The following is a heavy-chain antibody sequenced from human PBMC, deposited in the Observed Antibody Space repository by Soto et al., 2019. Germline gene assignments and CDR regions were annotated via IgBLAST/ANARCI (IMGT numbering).Heavy chain of an antibody. CDR2: IYYSGST. Sequence: LETLSVTCTVAGGSVSSGSYYWSWIRQPPGKGLEWIGYIYYSGSTNYNPSLKSRVTISVDTSKNQFSLKLSSVTAADTAVYYCARGPLYSSSWTSIYYYYGMDVWGQGTTVTVSS. D-gene: IGHD6-13*01. V-gene: IGHV4-61*01. CDR3: ARGPLYSSSWTSIYYYYGMDV. CDR1: GGSVSSGSYY. J-gene: IGHJ6*02.